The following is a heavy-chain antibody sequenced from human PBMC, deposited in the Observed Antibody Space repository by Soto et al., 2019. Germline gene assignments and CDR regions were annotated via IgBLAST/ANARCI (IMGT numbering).Heavy chain of an antibody. D-gene: IGHD2-2*01. V-gene: IGHV3-23*01. J-gene: IGHJ6*02. Sequence: EVQLLESGGGLVQPGGSLRLSCAASGFTFSSYAMSWVRQAPGKGLEWVSAISGSGGSTYYADSVKGRFTISRDNSKNTLYLQMNSLRAEDTAVYYCAKDLYCISTSCSYYYYYGMDVWGQGTTVTVSS. CDR2: ISGSGGST. CDR1: GFTFSSYA. CDR3: AKDLYCISTSCSYYYYYGMDV.